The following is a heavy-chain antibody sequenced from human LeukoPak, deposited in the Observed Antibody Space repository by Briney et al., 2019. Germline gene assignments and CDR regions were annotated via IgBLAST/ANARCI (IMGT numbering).Heavy chain of an antibody. V-gene: IGHV3-48*02. Sequence: GGSLRLSCAASGFTFSSYSMYWVRQAPGKGLEWVSYISSSSSTIYYADSVKGRFTISRDNAKNSLYLQMNSLRDEDTAVYYCASGHWGYSYGVDYWGQGTLVTVSS. CDR1: GFTFSSYS. CDR3: ASGHWGYSYGVDY. D-gene: IGHD5-18*01. J-gene: IGHJ4*02. CDR2: ISSSSSTI.